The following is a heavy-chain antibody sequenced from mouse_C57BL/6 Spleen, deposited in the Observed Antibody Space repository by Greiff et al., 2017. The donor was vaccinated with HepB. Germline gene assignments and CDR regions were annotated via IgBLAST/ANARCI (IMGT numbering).Heavy chain of an antibody. Sequence: QVQLKESGAELVKPGASVKISCKASGYAFSSYWMNWVKQRPGKGLEWIGQIYPGDGDTNYNGKFKGKATLTADKSSSTAYMQLSSLTSEDSAVYFCAIYYDYDVRFAYWGQGTLVTVSA. D-gene: IGHD2-4*01. CDR2: IYPGDGDT. CDR3: AIYYDYDVRFAY. CDR1: GYAFSSYW. V-gene: IGHV1-80*01. J-gene: IGHJ3*01.